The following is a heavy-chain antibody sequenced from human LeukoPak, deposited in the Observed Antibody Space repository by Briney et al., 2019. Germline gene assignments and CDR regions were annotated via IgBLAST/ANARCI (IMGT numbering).Heavy chain of an antibody. CDR3: AKDRPNYYGTNGHYYRRDGDC. V-gene: IGHV3-23*01. CDR2: TSSSGETT. D-gene: IGHD3-22*01. J-gene: IGHJ4*02. CDR1: GFTFSSYA. Sequence: GGSLRLSCVASGFTFSSYAMSWVRRAAGKGLEWVSSTSSSGETTYYADSVKGRFTISRDNSRNTLYLQMNSLRAEDTAVYYCAKDRPNYYGTNGHYYRRDGDCWGQGTLVTVSS.